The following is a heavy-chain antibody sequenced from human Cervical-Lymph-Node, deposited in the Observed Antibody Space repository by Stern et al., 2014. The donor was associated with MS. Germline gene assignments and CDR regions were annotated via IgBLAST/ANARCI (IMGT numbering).Heavy chain of an antibody. CDR3: VRDLCKSRICYPFDY. V-gene: IGHV3-11*01. CDR2: ISRGGTSV. D-gene: IGHD2-15*01. CDR1: GFTFSDYY. J-gene: IGHJ4*02. Sequence: VQLGESGGGLVKAGGSLRLSCAASGFTFSDYYMSWIRQAPGKGLEWVSYISRGGTSVYYAESVEGRFTISRDNAKNSLFLQMNSLRAEDTAIYYCVRDLCKSRICYPFDYWGQGTPVTVSS.